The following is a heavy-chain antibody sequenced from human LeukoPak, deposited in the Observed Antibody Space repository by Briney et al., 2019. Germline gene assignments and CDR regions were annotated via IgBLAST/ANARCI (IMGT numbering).Heavy chain of an antibody. Sequence: GSLRLSCAASGFTLSSHMMHWVRQAPGKGLEWVAVISSDGTNKYYADSVKGRFTISRDNSKNTLYLQMNSLRAEDTALYYCARDLPFYDSSVYYTAWGQGTLVTVSS. CDR1: GFTLSSHM. CDR3: ARDLPFYDSSVYYTA. V-gene: IGHV3-30*04. CDR2: ISSDGTNK. J-gene: IGHJ4*02. D-gene: IGHD3-22*01.